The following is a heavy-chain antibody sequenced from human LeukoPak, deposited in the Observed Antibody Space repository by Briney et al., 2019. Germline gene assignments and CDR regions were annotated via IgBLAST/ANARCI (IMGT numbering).Heavy chain of an antibody. CDR1: GGTFSSYA. Sequence: ASVKVSCKASGGTFSSYAISWVRQASGQGLEWMGGTIPIFGTANYAQKFQGRVTMTRNTSISTAYMELSSLRSEDTAVYYCARGAHYGDISFDYWGQGTLVTVSS. CDR3: ARGAHYGDISFDY. D-gene: IGHD4-17*01. CDR2: TIPIFGTA. J-gene: IGHJ4*02. V-gene: IGHV1-69*05.